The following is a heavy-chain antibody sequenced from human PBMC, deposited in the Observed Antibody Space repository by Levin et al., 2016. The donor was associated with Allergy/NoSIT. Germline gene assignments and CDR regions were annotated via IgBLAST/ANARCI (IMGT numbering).Heavy chain of an antibody. CDR2: IIPLFGTP. J-gene: IGHJ6*02. Sequence: WVRQAPGQGLEWVGGIIPLFGTPNYAQRFQGRVTITADKSMTTAYMELNSLRSEDTAVYYCARDGLTSVTSYNYGMDVWGRGTTVTVSS. V-gene: IGHV1-69*06. CDR3: ARDGLTSVTSYNYGMDV. D-gene: IGHD4-17*01.